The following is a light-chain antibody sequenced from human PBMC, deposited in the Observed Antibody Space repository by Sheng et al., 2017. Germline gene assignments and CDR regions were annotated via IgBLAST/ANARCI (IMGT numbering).Light chain of an antibody. Sequence: DIQMTQSPSSLSASVGDRVTITCLASQGITSWLAWYQQKPGKAPKLLIYAASNLESGAPSRFSGSGSGSDYTLTITSLQPDDFATYYCQQVDTYERTFGQGTTVEIK. J-gene: IGKJ1*01. CDR2: AAS. V-gene: IGKV1D-16*01. CDR1: QGITSW. CDR3: QQVDTYERT.